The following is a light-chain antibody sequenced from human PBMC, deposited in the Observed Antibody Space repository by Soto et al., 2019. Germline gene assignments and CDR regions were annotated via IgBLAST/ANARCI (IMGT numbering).Light chain of an antibody. V-gene: IGKV3-20*01. CDR2: GAS. J-gene: IGKJ4*02. CDR1: QSVSSSY. CDR3: HQYDSCPLT. Sequence: EIVLTQSPGTLSLSPGERATLSCRASQSVSSSYFAWYQQKPGQAPRLLIYGASGRATGIPDRFSGSGSGTDFTLTISRLEPEDFAVYYCHQYDSCPLTFGGGTKVEIK.